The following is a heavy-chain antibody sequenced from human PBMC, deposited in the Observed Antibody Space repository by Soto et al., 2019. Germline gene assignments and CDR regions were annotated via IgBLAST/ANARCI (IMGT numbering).Heavy chain of an antibody. J-gene: IGHJ6*02. V-gene: IGHV3-48*01. D-gene: IGHD3-10*01. Sequence: GGSLRLSCAASGFTFSSYSMNWVRQAPGKGLEWVSYISSSSSTIYYADSVKGRFTISRDNAKNSLYLQMNSLRAEDTDAYYCGREGYYSGSGSYSPPRYYGMDVWGQGTTVTVSS. CDR2: ISSSSSTI. CDR3: GREGYYSGSGSYSPPRYYGMDV. CDR1: GFTFSSYS.